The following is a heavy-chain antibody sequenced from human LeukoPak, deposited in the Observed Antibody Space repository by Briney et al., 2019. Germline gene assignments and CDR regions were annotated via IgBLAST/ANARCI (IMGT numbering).Heavy chain of an antibody. V-gene: IGHV4-59*01. CDR3: ARTSAGAFDI. J-gene: IGHJ3*02. CDR1: GGSISSYY. Sequence: SETLSLTCTVSGGSISSYYWSWIRQPPGKGLEWIGYIYYSGSTNYNPSLKSRVTISVDTSKNQFSLKLSSVTAADTAVYYCARTSAGAFDIWGQGTMVTVSS. CDR2: IYYSGST.